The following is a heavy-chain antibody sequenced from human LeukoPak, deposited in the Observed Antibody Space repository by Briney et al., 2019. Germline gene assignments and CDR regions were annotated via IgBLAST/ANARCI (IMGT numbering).Heavy chain of an antibody. CDR1: GYTFTSYG. D-gene: IGHD3-10*01. Sequence: ASVKVSCKASGYTFTSYGISWVRQAPGQGLEWMGWISAYNGNTNYAQKLQGRVTMTTDTSTSTAYMELRSLISDDTAVYYCARDTTRYYYGSGSSLGAPDYWGQGTLVTVSS. V-gene: IGHV1-18*01. CDR3: ARDTTRYYYGSGSSLGAPDY. CDR2: ISAYNGNT. J-gene: IGHJ4*02.